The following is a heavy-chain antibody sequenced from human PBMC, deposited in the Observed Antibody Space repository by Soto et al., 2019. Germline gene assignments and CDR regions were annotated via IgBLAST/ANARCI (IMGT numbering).Heavy chain of an antibody. D-gene: IGHD1-26*01. J-gene: IGHJ4*02. CDR3: ARDFIVGAPDYFDY. V-gene: IGHV3-30*04. CDR1: GFTFSDYP. Sequence: QVQLVESGGGVVQPGRSPSLSCAASGFTFSDYPMHWVRQAPGKGLEWVAVISYDGRVKYYVDSVKGRFTISRDDSXNTLYLQMNSLRVDDTAVYYCARDFIVGAPDYFDYWGQGTLVTVSS. CDR2: ISYDGRVK.